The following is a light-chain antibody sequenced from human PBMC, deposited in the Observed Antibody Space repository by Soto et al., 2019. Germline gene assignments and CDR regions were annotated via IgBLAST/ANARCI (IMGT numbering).Light chain of an antibody. J-gene: IGKJ4*01. CDR3: QQYGSSPPVT. Sequence: EIELTQSPGTLSLSPGERATLSCRASQSVSNNYLAWYQQNPGQAPRLLIYGASSRATGIPDRFSGSGSGTDFTLTISRLEPEDFAVYYCQQYGSSPPVTFGGGTRVEIK. CDR1: QSVSNNY. V-gene: IGKV3-20*01. CDR2: GAS.